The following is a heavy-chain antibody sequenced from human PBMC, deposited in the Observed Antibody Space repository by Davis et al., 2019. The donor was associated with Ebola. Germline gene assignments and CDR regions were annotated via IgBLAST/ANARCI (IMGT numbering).Heavy chain of an antibody. CDR3: TDYYYYGMDV. CDR1: GFTFSNAW. Sequence: GESLKISCAASGFTFSNAWMSWVRQAPGKGLEWVSYISSSGSTIYYADSVRGRFTISRDNAKNSLYLQMNSLRDEDTAVYYCTDYYYYGMDVWGQGTTVTVSS. J-gene: IGHJ6*02. V-gene: IGHV3-48*02. CDR2: ISSSGSTI.